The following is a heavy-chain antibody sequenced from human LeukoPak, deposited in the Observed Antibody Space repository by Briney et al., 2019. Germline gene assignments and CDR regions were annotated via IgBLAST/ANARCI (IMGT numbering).Heavy chain of an antibody. CDR2: IIPILGIA. D-gene: IGHD3-22*01. V-gene: IGHV1-69*04. CDR1: GGTFSSYA. CDR3: AKLIVVVTGTDY. Sequence: ASVKVSCKASGGTFSSYAISWVRQAPGQGLEWMGRIIPILGIANYAQKFQGRVTITADKSTSTAYMELSSLRSEGTAVYYCAKLIVVVTGTDYWGQGTLVTVSS. J-gene: IGHJ4*02.